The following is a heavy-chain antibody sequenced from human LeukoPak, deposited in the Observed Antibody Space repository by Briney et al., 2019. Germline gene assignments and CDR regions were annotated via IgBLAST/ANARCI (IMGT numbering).Heavy chain of an antibody. CDR3: TTEPNPYYYDSSGYYPFDY. V-gene: IGHV3-15*07. D-gene: IGHD3-22*01. J-gene: IGHJ4*02. Sequence: ETLSLTCTVSGYSISTGYYWDWIRQPPGKGLEWVGRIKSKTDGGTTDYAAPVKGRFTISRDDSKNTLYLQMNSLKTEDTAVYYCTTEPNPYYYDSSGYYPFDYWGQGTLVTVSS. CDR2: IKSKTDGGTT. CDR1: GYSISTGYY.